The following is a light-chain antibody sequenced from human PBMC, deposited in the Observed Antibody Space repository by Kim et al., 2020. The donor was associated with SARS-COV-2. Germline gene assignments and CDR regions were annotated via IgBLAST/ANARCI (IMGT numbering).Light chain of an antibody. Sequence: SYELTQPPSVSVSPGQTASITCSGDKMVDKYVCWHQQKPGQSPVLVIYQDNKLPSGIPVRFSGSNSGNTATLTISGTQAMDEADYYCQAWDSNTVVFGGG. CDR1: KMVDKY. CDR3: QAWDSNTVV. V-gene: IGLV3-1*01. J-gene: IGLJ2*01. CDR2: QDN.